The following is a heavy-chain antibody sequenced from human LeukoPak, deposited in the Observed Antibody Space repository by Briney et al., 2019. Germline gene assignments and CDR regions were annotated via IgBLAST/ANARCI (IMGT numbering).Heavy chain of an antibody. V-gene: IGHV4-59*01. CDR1: SGSISNFH. CDR2: IYYSGST. D-gene: IGHD6-13*01. Sequence: SETLSLTCSVSSGSISNFHWSWIRQPAGKGLEWIGYIYYSGSTNYNPSLKSRVTISVDTSKNQFSLKLSSVTAADTAVYYCARDRIEQQRILGRSTNYYSYYYMDVWGKGTTVTVSS. J-gene: IGHJ6*03. CDR3: ARDRIEQQRILGRSTNYYSYYYMDV.